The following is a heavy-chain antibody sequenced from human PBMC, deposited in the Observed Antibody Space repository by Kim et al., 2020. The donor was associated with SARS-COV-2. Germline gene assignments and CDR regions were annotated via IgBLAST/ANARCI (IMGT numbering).Heavy chain of an antibody. CDR3: AAARGSGAFDI. CDR2: NT. D-gene: IGHD3-10*01. V-gene: IGHV1-58*01. Sequence: NTNYAQKFQERVTITRDMSTSTAYMELSSLRSEDTAVYYCAAARGSGAFDIWGQGTMVTVSS. J-gene: IGHJ3*02.